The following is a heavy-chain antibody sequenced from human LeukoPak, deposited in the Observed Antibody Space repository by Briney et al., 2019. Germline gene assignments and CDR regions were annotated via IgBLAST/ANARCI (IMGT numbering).Heavy chain of an antibody. CDR2: IYTSGST. Sequence: SQTLSLTCTVSGGSISSGSYYWSWIRQPAGKGLEWIGRIYTSGSTNYNPSLKSRVTISVDTSKNQFSLKLSSVTAADTAVYYCARSRITIFGVPDGGYFDYWGQGTLVTVSS. CDR3: ARSRITIFGVPDGGYFDY. V-gene: IGHV4-61*02. CDR1: GGSISSGSYY. J-gene: IGHJ4*02. D-gene: IGHD3-3*01.